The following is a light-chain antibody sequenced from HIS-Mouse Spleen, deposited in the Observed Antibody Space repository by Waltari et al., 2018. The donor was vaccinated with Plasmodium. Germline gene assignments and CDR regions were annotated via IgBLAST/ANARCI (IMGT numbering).Light chain of an antibody. V-gene: IGLV2-14*01. CDR1: RSDVGGYNY. CDR2: EVS. J-gene: IGLJ3*02. Sequence: QSALTQPASVSGSPGQSLTIPCTGTRSDVGGYNYVPWYQQHPGKAPKLMIYEVSNRPSGVSNRFSGSKSGNTASLTISGLQAEDEADYYCSSYTSSSTWVFGGGTKLTVL. CDR3: SSYTSSSTWV.